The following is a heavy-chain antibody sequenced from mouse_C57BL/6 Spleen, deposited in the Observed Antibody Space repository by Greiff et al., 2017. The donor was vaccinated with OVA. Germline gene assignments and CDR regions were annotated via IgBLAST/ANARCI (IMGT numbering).Heavy chain of an antibody. Sequence: QVQLQQPGAELVKPGASVKLSCKASGYTFTSYWMHWVKQRPGQGLEWIGMIHPNSGSTNYNETFKSKATLTVDKSSSTAYMQLSSLTSEDSAVYYGARGGYYGSSPFDYWGQGTTLTVSS. CDR3: ARGGYYGSSPFDY. D-gene: IGHD1-1*01. J-gene: IGHJ2*01. CDR2: IHPNSGST. CDR1: GYTFTSYW. V-gene: IGHV1-64*01.